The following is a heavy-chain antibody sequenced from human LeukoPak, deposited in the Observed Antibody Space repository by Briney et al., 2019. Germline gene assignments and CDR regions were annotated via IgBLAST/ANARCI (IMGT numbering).Heavy chain of an antibody. J-gene: IGHJ5*02. V-gene: IGHV4-59*01. CDR2: IYYSGST. D-gene: IGHD5-24*01. CDR1: GGSISSYY. Sequence: SETLSLTCTVSGGSISSYYWSWIRQPPGKGLEWIGYIYYSGSTNYNPSLKSRVTISVDTSKNQFSLKLSSVTAADTAVYYCARGGGWLQYHWFDPWGQGTLVTVSS. CDR3: ARGGGWLQYHWFDP.